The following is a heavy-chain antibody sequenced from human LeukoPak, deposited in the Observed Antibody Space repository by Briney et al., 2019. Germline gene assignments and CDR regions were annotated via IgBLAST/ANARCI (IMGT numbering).Heavy chain of an antibody. CDR3: ATGPYDFWSGYFDY. CDR2: ISYDGSNK. Sequence: GGSLRLSCAASGFTFSSYAMHWVRQAPGKGLEWVAVISYDGSNKYYADSVKGRFTISRGNSKNTLYLQMNSLRAEDTAVYYCATGPYDFWSGYFDYWGQGALVTVSS. V-gene: IGHV3-30-3*01. CDR1: GFTFSSYA. J-gene: IGHJ4*02. D-gene: IGHD3-3*01.